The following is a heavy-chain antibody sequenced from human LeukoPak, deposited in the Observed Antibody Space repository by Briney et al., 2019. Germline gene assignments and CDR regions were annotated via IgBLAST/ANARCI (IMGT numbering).Heavy chain of an antibody. Sequence: SETLSLTCIVSGGSISSGDYYWSWIRQPPGKGLEWIGYTYYSGSTYYNPSLKNRVSISVDTSKNQFSLNLSSVTAADTAVYYCARPYYYDSRTDPWGQGTLVTVSS. D-gene: IGHD3-22*01. CDR3: ARPYYYDSRTDP. J-gene: IGHJ5*02. CDR1: GGSISSGDYY. V-gene: IGHV4-30-4*01. CDR2: TYYSGST.